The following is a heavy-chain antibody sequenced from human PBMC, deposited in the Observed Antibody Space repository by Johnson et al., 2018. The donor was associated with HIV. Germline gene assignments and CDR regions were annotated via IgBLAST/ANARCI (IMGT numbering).Heavy chain of an antibody. J-gene: IGHJ3*02. CDR2: ISYDGSNK. D-gene: IGHD6-13*01. CDR1: GFTFSTFP. CDR3: ARGGEYSSSLYAFDI. V-gene: IGHV3-30-3*01. Sequence: QVQLVESGGGVVQPGRSLRLSCAASGFTFSTFPMHWVRQAPGKGLEWVAIISYDGSNKYYADSVKGRFTISRDNSKNTLYLQMNSLRAEDTAVYYCARGGEYSSSLYAFDIGGQGTMVTVSS.